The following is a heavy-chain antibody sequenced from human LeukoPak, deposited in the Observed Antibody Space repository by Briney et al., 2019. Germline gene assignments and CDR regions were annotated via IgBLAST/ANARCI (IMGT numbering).Heavy chain of an antibody. J-gene: IGHJ4*02. Sequence: PSETLSLTCAVYGGSFSGYYWSWIRQHPGKGLEWIGYIYYSGTTYYNPSLKSRVTISVGTSKNQFSLQLSSVTAADTAVYYCARASRLGELSLGYWGQGTLVTVSS. CDR2: IYYSGTT. D-gene: IGHD3-16*02. V-gene: IGHV4-31*11. CDR3: ARASRLGELSLGY. CDR1: GGSFSGYY.